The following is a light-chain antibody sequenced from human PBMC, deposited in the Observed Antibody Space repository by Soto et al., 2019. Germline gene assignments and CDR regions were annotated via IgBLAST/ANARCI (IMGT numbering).Light chain of an antibody. CDR2: SNN. V-gene: IGLV1-44*01. CDR1: SSNIGSNT. CDR3: AAWDDSLNGPSVV. J-gene: IGLJ2*01. Sequence: QSVLTQPPSASGTPGQRVTISCSGSSSNIGSNTVNWYQQLPGTAPKLLIYSNNQRPSGVPDRFSGSKSGTSASLAISGLLSEDEADYYCAAWDDSLNGPSVVFGGGTKLTVL.